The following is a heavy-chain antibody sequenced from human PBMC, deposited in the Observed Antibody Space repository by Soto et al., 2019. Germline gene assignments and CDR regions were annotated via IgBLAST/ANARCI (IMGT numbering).Heavy chain of an antibody. CDR3: ASAVKGSNHYYCGMDV. D-gene: IGHD4-4*01. Sequence: KAAGDTFTSYYINWVRQATGQGLEWMGWMNPNSGNTGYAQKFQGRVTMTRNTSISTAYMELSSLRSEDTAVYYCASAVKGSNHYYCGMDVWGEGTTVTVSS. CDR1: GDTFTSYY. CDR2: MNPNSGNT. V-gene: IGHV1-8*01. J-gene: IGHJ6*04.